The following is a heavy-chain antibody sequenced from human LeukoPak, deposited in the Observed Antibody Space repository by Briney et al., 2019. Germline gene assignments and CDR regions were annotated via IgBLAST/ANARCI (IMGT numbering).Heavy chain of an antibody. J-gene: IGHJ4*02. V-gene: IGHV5-51*01. CDR3: ARKAVGTPYYFYS. D-gene: IGHD4-23*01. CDR2: IYPGDSDT. CDR1: GYIFGSYW. Sequence: GESLKISCKTSGYIFGSYWIGWVRQMPGKGLEWMGIIYPGDSDTKYSPSFQDQVTISADKSISTAYLQWSSLKASDTAMYYWARKAVGTPYYFYSWGPGTRVTVSA.